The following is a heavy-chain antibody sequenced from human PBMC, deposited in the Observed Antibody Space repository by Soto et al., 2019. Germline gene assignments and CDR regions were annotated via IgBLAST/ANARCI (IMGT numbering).Heavy chain of an antibody. D-gene: IGHD3-16*01. Sequence: QVQLVQSGAEVKKPGASVKVSCKASGYSFTGYFMHWVRQVPGQGLKWMGWTNPKSGVTKFPQKFQGRLTTSSDTSISTAYMELTRLRSDDTAVYYFARAHVRPQLGSSDYWGQGTLVTVSS. J-gene: IGHJ4*02. CDR2: TNPKSGVT. CDR3: ARAHVRPQLGSSDY. CDR1: GYSFTGYF. V-gene: IGHV1-2*02.